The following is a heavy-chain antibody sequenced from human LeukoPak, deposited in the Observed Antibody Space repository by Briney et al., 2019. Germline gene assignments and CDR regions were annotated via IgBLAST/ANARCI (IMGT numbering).Heavy chain of an antibody. J-gene: IGHJ6*03. D-gene: IGHD1-26*01. CDR3: AKGRGWEASYYYYYMDV. V-gene: IGHV3-23*01. CDR1: GFTFSTYS. CDR2: ISTGGGST. Sequence: GGSLRLSCAASGFTFSTYSMSWVRQAPGKGLEWVSAISTGGGSTYYADSVKGRFTISRDNSKNTLYLQMNSLRAEDTAVYYCAKGRGWEASYYYYYMDVWGKGTTVTISS.